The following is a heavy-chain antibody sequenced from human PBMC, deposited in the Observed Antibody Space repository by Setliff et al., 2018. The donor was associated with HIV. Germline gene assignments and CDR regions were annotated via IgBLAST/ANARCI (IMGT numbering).Heavy chain of an antibody. V-gene: IGHV4-34*01. CDR3: ARAFYYYYMDV. CDR1: GGSLRNYY. CDR2: INHSGTT. J-gene: IGHJ6*03. Sequence: PSETLSLTCAVYGGSLRNYYWSWLRQPPGKGLEWLGEINHSGTTNYNASLNRRVTISVDTSKNQFSLKLGSVTAADTAVYYCARAFYYYYMDVWGKGTTVTVSS.